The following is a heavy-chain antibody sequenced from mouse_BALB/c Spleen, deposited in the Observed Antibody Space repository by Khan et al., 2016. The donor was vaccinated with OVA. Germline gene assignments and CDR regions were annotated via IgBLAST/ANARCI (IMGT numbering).Heavy chain of an antibody. D-gene: IGHD1-1*02. J-gene: IGHJ4*01. V-gene: IGHV5-17*02. Sequence: EVELVESGGGLVQPGGSRKLSCAASGFTFSSFGMFWIRQAPEKGLKWVAYISSGSSTFYYADTVKGRFTISRDNPKNTLFLQMTSLRSEDTAMYYCARILGIYAMDYWGQGTSVTVSS. CDR2: ISSGSSTF. CDR1: GFTFSSFG. CDR3: ARILGIYAMDY.